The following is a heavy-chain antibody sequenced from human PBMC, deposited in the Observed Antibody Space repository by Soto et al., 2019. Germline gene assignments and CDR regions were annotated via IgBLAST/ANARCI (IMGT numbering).Heavy chain of an antibody. J-gene: IGHJ6*02. CDR1: GFTFSSYA. D-gene: IGHD2-15*01. CDR3: ASPTGYCSGGSCFPPPFFPTYGMDV. Sequence: GGSLRLSCAAAGFTFSSYAMHWVRQAPGKGLEWVAVISYDGSNKYYADSVKGRFTISRDNSKNTLYLQMNSLRAEDTAVYCCASPTGYCSGGSCFPPPFFPTYGMDVWGQGTTVTVSS. CDR2: ISYDGSNK. V-gene: IGHV3-30-3*01.